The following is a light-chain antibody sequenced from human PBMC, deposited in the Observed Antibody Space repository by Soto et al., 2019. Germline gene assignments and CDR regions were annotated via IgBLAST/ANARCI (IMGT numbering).Light chain of an antibody. V-gene: IGKV3-11*01. Sequence: EIVLTQSPATLSLSPGERATLSCRASQSVSSYLLWYQQKPGQAPRLLVYDTFNRAPGIPDRFSGSGSGTDFTLTISSLEPEDFAIYYCQQRSHWPRTFGQGTKLEIK. CDR1: QSVSSY. CDR2: DTF. J-gene: IGKJ2*01. CDR3: QQRSHWPRT.